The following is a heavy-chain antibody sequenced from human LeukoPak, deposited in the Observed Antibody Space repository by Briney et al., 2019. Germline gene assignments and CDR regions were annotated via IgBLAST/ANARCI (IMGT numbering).Heavy chain of an antibody. J-gene: IGHJ5*02. Sequence: SETLSLTCTVSGGSITSGGYCWSWIRQHPGKGLEWIGYVCHDGGTSYNPSLKSRVTVAIDTSKNQFSLKLNSVTAADTAVFYCAKEGRDSGGYNGWFEPWGQETLVTVSS. CDR2: VCHDGGT. CDR1: GGSITSGGYC. D-gene: IGHD2-15*01. V-gene: IGHV4-31*03. CDR3: AKEGRDSGGYNGWFEP.